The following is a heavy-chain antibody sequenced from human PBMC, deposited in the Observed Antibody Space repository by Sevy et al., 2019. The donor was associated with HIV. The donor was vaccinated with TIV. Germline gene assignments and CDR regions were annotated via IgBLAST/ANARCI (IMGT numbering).Heavy chain of an antibody. CDR3: TAGVGASDFDY. J-gene: IGHJ4*02. Sequence: GGSLRLSCAASGFTFSNAWMSWVRQAPGKGLEWVGRIKSKTEGATRDFAARVKGRILISRDESRNTVYLQMNSLKTEDTAVYYCTAGVGASDFDYWGQGTLVTVSS. CDR2: IKSKTEGATR. V-gene: IGHV3-15*01. CDR1: GFTFSNAW. D-gene: IGHD1-26*01.